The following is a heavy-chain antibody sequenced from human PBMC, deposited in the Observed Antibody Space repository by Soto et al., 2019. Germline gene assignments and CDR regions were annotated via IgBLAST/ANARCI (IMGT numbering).Heavy chain of an antibody. J-gene: IGHJ4*02. CDR1: GSFMNNFG. CDR3: TKPVGGYVNSGYYGGDYDS. V-gene: IGHV4-59*01. D-gene: IGHD3-22*01. Sequence: TLSITRAFCGSFMNNFGSRVVRQAGRKLLQYSGYISYMGTTNYTPSLKSRVTISVDTSKNQFSLKLTSVTAADTALYCCTKPVGGYVNSGYYGGDYDSWGRGTLVTVSS. CDR2: ISYMGTT.